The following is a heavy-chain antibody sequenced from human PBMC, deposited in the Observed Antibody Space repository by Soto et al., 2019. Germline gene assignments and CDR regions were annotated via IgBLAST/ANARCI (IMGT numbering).Heavy chain of an antibody. J-gene: IGHJ4*02. CDR3: ARQWKLTAVFVD. V-gene: IGHV1-3*04. D-gene: IGHD1-26*01. CDR1: GYTFISYA. Sequence: ASVKVSCKASGYTFISYALHWVRQAPGQRLEWMGWINTGNGNTKYSQNFQDRVTITSDTSASTAYVELSSLRPEDTAVYYCARQWKLTAVFVDWGQGTLVTVSS. CDR2: INTGNGNT.